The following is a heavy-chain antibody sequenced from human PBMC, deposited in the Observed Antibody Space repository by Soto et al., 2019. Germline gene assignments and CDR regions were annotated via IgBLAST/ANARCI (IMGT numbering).Heavy chain of an antibody. CDR1: GGTFSSYA. CDR2: IIPIFGTA. D-gene: IGHD3-3*01. V-gene: IGHV1-69*01. J-gene: IGHJ3*02. CDR3: ARGRDLWRFPARDAFDI. Sequence: QVQLVQSGAEVKKPGSSVKVSCKASGGTFSSYAISWVRQAPGQGLEWMGGIIPIFGTANYAQKFQGRVTITADESTSTAYMELSSLRSEDTAVYYCARGRDLWRFPARDAFDIWGQGTMVTVSS.